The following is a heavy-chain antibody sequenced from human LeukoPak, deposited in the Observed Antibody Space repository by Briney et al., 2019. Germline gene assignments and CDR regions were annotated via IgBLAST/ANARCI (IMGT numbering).Heavy chain of an antibody. V-gene: IGHV3-30*18. CDR3: AKEGLGSGSSFSGWFDP. Sequence: GGSLRLSCAASGFTFSRYVMHWVRQAPGEGLGGVAVISNESSIQYYAESVKGRFTISRDNSKNTLYLQMTSLSAEDTAVYYSAKEGLGSGSSFSGWFDPWGQGTLVTVSS. D-gene: IGHD3-10*01. CDR2: ISNESSIQ. CDR1: GFTFSRYV. J-gene: IGHJ5*02.